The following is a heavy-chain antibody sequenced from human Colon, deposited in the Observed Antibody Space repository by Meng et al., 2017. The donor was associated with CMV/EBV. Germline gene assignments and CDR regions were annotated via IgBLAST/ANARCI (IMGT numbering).Heavy chain of an antibody. CDR2: ISSDGRNK. D-gene: IGHD4-17*01. CDR1: GFSFSTSS. V-gene: IGHV3-64*02. Sequence: GESRKISGAASGFSFSTSSMHWVRQAPGKGLEYVSAISSDGRNKYYADSLKGRVTISRDNSKNTLYLEMGSLRPEDMGVYYCATDPSTVTTNYWGQGTLVTVSS. J-gene: IGHJ4*02. CDR3: ATDPSTVTTNY.